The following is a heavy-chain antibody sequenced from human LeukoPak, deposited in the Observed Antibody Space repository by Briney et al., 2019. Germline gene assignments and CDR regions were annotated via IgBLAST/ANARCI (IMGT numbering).Heavy chain of an antibody. CDR1: GGSITSHY. D-gene: IGHD2-15*01. Sequence: SETLSLTCAVSGGSITSHYWSWIRQPPGKGLEWIGYMYYSGFSNYNPSLKSRVTISIDTSKNQFSLKLSSVTAADTAVYYCARDAIDGGYYMDVWGRGTTVTVSS. J-gene: IGHJ6*03. CDR2: MYYSGFS. V-gene: IGHV4-59*11. CDR3: ARDAIDGGYYMDV.